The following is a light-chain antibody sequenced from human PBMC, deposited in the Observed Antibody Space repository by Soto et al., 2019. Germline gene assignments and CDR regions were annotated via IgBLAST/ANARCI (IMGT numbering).Light chain of an antibody. CDR3: QQYGSSLIT. CDR2: GAS. Sequence: VFTQSPATLPLSPVDRAQLSCNPSQSVSSSYLAWYQQKPGQAPRLLIYGASSRATGIPDRFSGSGSGTDFTLTISRLEPEDFAVYYCQQYGSSLITFGQGTRLEI. CDR1: QSVSSSY. V-gene: IGKV3-20*01. J-gene: IGKJ5*01.